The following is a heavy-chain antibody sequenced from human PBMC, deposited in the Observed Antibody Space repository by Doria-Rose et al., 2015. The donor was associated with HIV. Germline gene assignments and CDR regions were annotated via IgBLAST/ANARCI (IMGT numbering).Heavy chain of an antibody. J-gene: IGHJ4*02. CDR1: GGSISHYY. Sequence: QVQLQESGPGLVKPSETLSLTCSVSGGSISHYYWSWIRQPPGKGLEYIGDIFYTVSTNYSPSLKSRVSISIDTSKIKFSLRLSSVPAADTAVYYCTRVLSGTYDYWDQGTLVTVSS. CDR3: TRVLSGTYDY. CDR2: IFYTVST. D-gene: IGHD1-26*01. V-gene: IGHV4-59*01.